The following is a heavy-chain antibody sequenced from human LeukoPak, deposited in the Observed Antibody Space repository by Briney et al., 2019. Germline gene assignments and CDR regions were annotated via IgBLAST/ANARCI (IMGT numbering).Heavy chain of an antibody. V-gene: IGHV4-39*07. J-gene: IGHJ4*02. CDR2: IYYSGST. CDR3: ARGVVRGVSPFDY. Sequence: SETLSLTCTVSGGSISSSSYYWGWIRQPPGKGLEWIGSIYYSGSTYYNPSLKSRVTISVDTSKNQFSLKLSSVTAADTAVYYCARGVVRGVSPFDYWGQGTLVTVSS. CDR1: GGSISSSSYY. D-gene: IGHD3-10*01.